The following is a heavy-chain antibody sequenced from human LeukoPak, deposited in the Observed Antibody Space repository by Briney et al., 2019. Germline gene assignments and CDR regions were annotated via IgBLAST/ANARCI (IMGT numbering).Heavy chain of an antibody. CDR1: GCTFSSYA. CDR2: IGGTT. Sequence: GGSLRLSCAASGCTFSSYAMSWVRQAPGKGLEWVSAIGGTTYYADSVRGRFTISRDNSKNTLYLQMNSLRAEDTAVYYCAKDDGLHNFDYWGQGTLDTVSS. V-gene: IGHV3-23*01. D-gene: IGHD4-11*01. J-gene: IGHJ4*02. CDR3: AKDDGLHNFDY.